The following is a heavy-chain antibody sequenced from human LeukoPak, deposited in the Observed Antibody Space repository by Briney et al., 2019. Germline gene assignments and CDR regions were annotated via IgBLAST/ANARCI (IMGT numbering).Heavy chain of an antibody. D-gene: IGHD3-3*01. CDR1: GFTFSSYG. Sequence: GGSLRLSCAASGFTFSSYGMHWVRQAPGKELEWVAVIWHDGSNKYYADSVKGRFAISRDNSKNTVYLQMNSLRAEDTAVYYCAKDSNDFWSGHPDYWGQGTLVTVSS. CDR3: AKDSNDFWSGHPDY. V-gene: IGHV3-33*06. J-gene: IGHJ4*02. CDR2: IWHDGSNK.